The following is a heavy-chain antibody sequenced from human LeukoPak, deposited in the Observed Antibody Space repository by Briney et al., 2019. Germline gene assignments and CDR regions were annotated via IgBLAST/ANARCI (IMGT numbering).Heavy chain of an antibody. CDR3: ARGSPKYQMLKNWFDP. D-gene: IGHD2-2*01. V-gene: IGHV1-69*05. CDR1: GGTFSSYA. J-gene: IGHJ5*02. CDR2: IIPIFGTA. Sequence: GASVKVSCKASGGTFSSYAISWVRQAPGQGLEWMGGIIPIFGTANYAQKFQGRVTITTDESTSTAYMELSSLRSEDTALYYCARGSPKYQMLKNWFDPWGQGTLVTVSS.